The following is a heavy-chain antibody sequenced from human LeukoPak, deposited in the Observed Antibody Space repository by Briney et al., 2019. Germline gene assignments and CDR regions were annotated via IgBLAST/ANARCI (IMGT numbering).Heavy chain of an antibody. V-gene: IGHV3-66*01. CDR1: GFTVSSKY. Sequence: GRSLRLSCAASGFTVSSKYMAWVRQAPGKGLEWVSFINSGGTTNHADSVKGRFTISRDYSKNTLNLQMNSLRAEDTAVYYCATIVSDSSGWYHFDHWGQGALVTVSS. J-gene: IGHJ4*02. CDR2: INSGGTT. CDR3: ATIVSDSSGWYHFDH. D-gene: IGHD6-19*01.